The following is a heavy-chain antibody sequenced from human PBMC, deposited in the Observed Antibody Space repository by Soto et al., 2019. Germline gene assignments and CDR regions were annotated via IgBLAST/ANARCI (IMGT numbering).Heavy chain of an antibody. CDR3: AMLGGWSGGSNDMDV. J-gene: IGHJ6*02. CDR1: GLIFSDYH. CDR2: IRRKANSYTT. D-gene: IGHD6-19*01. Sequence: EVQLVESGGGLVQPGGSLRLSCAASGLIFSDYHMDWVRQAPGKGLEWVARIRRKANSYTTEYAASGKGRFTISRDDSKNSMYLKMNSLKTEDTAVYYCAMLGGWSGGSNDMDVWGQGTTVTVSS. V-gene: IGHV3-72*01.